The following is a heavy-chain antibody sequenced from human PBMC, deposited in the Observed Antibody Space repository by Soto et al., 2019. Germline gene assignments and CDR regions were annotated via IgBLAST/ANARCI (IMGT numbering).Heavy chain of an antibody. CDR3: ARDDRTAAFDY. J-gene: IGHJ4*02. CDR1: GFTFSSYS. CDR2: ISSSSSYI. D-gene: IGHD3-22*01. V-gene: IGHV3-21*01. Sequence: GGSLRLSCAASGFTFSSYSMNWVHQAPGKGLEWVSSISSSSSYIYYADSVKGRFTISRDNAKNSLYLQMNSLRAEDTAVYYCARDDRTAAFDYWGQGTLVTVSS.